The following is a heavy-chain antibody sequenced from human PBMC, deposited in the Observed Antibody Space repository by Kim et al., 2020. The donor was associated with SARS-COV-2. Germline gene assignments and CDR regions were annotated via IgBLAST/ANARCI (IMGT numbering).Heavy chain of an antibody. V-gene: IGHV3-30*18. D-gene: IGHD1-7*01. CDR2: ISYDGSNK. CDR3: AKDDRVNWNYGYYMDV. J-gene: IGHJ6*03. Sequence: GGSLRLSCAASGFTFSSYGMHWVRQAPGKGLEWVAVISYDGSNKYYADSVKGRFTISRDNSKNTLYLQMNSLRAEDTAVYYCAKDDRVNWNYGYYMDVWGKGTTVTVSS. CDR1: GFTFSSYG.